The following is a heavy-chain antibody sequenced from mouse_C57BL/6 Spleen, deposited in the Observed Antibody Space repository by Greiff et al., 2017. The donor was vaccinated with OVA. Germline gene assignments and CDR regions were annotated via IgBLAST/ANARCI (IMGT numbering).Heavy chain of an antibody. CDR2: ISSGGSYT. CDR1: GFTFSSYG. CDR3: ARQSSSYRYFDV. D-gene: IGHD1-1*01. J-gene: IGHJ1*03. V-gene: IGHV5-6*01. Sequence: VQLKESGGDLVKPGGSLKLSCAASGFTFSSYGMSWVRQTPDKRLEWVATISSGGSYTYYPDSVKGRFTISRDNAKNTLYLQMSSLKSEDTAMYYCARQSSSYRYFDVWGTGTTVTVSS.